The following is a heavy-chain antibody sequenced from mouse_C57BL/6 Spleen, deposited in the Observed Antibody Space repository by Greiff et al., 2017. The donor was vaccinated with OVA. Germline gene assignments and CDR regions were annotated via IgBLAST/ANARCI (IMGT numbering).Heavy chain of an antibody. CDR1: GYTFTNYW. CDR2: IYPGGGYT. J-gene: IGHJ2*01. Sequence: VQLQQSGAELVRPGTSVKLSCKASGYTFTNYWIGWAKQRPGHGLEWIGDIYPGGGYTNYNETFKGKATLTADKSSSTAYMQFSSLTSEDSAIYYCARSPYYYGRRGFDYWGQGTTLTVSS. CDR3: ARSPYYYGRRGFDY. V-gene: IGHV1-63*01. D-gene: IGHD1-1*01.